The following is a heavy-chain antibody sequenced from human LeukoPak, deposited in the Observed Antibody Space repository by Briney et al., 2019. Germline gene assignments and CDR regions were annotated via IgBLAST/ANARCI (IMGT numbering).Heavy chain of an antibody. D-gene: IGHD6-6*01. Sequence: GGSLRLSCAASGFTFSSYAMHWVRQAPGRGLEWVAVISYDGSNKYYADSVKGRFTISRDNSKNTLYLQMNSLRAEDTAVYYCAKDHELVYWGQGTLVTVSS. CDR1: GFTFSSYA. J-gene: IGHJ4*02. CDR2: ISYDGSNK. CDR3: AKDHELVY. V-gene: IGHV3-30*04.